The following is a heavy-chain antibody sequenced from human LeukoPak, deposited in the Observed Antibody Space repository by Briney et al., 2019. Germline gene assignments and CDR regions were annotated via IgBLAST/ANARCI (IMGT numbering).Heavy chain of an antibody. CDR3: ARERREPPTSY. D-gene: IGHD2-2*01. CDR1: GGSISSGDYY. CDR2: IYTSGST. V-gene: IGHV4-61*02. Sequence: SQTLSLTCTVSGGSISSGDYYWSWIRQPPGKGLEWIGRIYTSGSTNYNPSLKSRVTISVDTSKNQFSLKLSSVTAADTAVYYCARERREPPTSYWGQGTLVTVSS. J-gene: IGHJ1*01.